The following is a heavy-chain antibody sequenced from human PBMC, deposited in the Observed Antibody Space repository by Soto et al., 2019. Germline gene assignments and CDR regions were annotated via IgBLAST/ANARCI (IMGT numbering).Heavy chain of an antibody. Sequence: QVQLQESGPGLVKPSQTLSLTCTVSGGSISSGGYYWSWIRQHPGKGLEWIGYIYYSGSTYYNPSLKSRLTISVDTSKNQFSLKLSSVTAADTAVYYCARGVTMVRGVIHTPYFDYWGQGTRVTVSS. CDR2: IYYSGST. V-gene: IGHV4-31*03. D-gene: IGHD3-10*01. CDR1: GGSISSGGYY. CDR3: ARGVTMVRGVIHTPYFDY. J-gene: IGHJ4*02.